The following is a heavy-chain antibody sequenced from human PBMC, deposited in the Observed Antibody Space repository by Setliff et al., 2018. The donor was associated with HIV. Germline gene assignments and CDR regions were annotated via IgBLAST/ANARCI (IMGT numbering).Heavy chain of an antibody. CDR3: ANDRYTGSYYPDF. CDR1: GGSISSGSFY. CDR2: IYHSGTT. J-gene: IGHJ4*01. V-gene: IGHV4-39*01. D-gene: IGHD1-26*01. Sequence: PSETLSLTCTVSGGSISSGSFYWGWIRQPPGKGLEWIGTIYHSGTTYYNPSLKSRVTISVDTSKNQFSLKLSSVTAADTAIYYCANDRYTGSYYPDFWGRGIPVTVSS.